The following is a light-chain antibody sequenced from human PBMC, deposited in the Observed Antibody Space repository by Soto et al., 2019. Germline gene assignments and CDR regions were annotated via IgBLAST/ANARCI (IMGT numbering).Light chain of an antibody. CDR1: QTVSNN. V-gene: IGKV3-15*01. Sequence: EIVMTQSPATLSMSPGERVSISCRASQTVSNNLAWYQQKPGQAPRLLIYGASTRAIGVAARFSGSGSGTEFTLTITSLQSEHFAVYYCQQYHKWPPFTFGGGTVVEIK. J-gene: IGKJ4*01. CDR2: GAS. CDR3: QQYHKWPPFT.